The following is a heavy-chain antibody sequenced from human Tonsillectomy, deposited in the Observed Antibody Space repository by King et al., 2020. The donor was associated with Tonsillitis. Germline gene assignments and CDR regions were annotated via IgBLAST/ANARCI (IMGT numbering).Heavy chain of an antibody. CDR3: AKWGDIVATIRTPGFDY. CDR1: GFTFSSYG. J-gene: IGHJ4*02. V-gene: IGHV3-30*18. CDR2: ISYDGSNK. D-gene: IGHD5-12*01. Sequence: VQLVESGGGVVQPGRSLRLSCAASGFTFSSYGMHWVRQAPGKGLEWVAVISYDGSNKYYADSVKGRFTISRDNSKNTLYLQMNSLRAEDTAVYYCAKWGDIVATIRTPGFDYWGQGTLVTVSS.